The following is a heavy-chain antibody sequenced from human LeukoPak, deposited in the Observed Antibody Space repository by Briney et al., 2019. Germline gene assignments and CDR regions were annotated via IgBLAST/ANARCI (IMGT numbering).Heavy chain of an antibody. CDR2: VYTGGTT. D-gene: IGHD4-23*01. CDR3: ATDRGHGDYGGKLDY. J-gene: IGHJ4*02. CDR1: RFTVSSYY. Sequence: HAGGSLRLSCAASRFTVSSYYMSWVRQAPGKGLEWVSVVYTGGTTYYADSVKGRFTISRDNSKNTLYLQMNSLRAEDTAVYYSATDRGHGDYGGKLDYWGQGTLVTVSS. V-gene: IGHV3-66*01.